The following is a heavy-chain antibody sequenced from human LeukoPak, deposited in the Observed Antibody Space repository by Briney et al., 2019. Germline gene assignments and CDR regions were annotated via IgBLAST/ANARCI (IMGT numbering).Heavy chain of an antibody. J-gene: IGHJ3*01. Sequence: ASVKVSCKASGYNFAIRGISWVRQAPGQGLEWMGWISGYNGNTYYAQNLQGRVTMTTDTSTSTAYMELRSLRSDDTAVYYCARARNFEAGGLYPDGCDLWGQATEVAVSS. CDR3: ARARNFEAGGLYPDGCDL. V-gene: IGHV1-18*01. D-gene: IGHD3-9*01. CDR1: GYNFAIRG. CDR2: ISGYNGNT.